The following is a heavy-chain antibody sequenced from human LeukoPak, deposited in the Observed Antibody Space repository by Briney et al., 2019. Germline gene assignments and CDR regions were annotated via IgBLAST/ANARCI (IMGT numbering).Heavy chain of an antibody. CDR2: ISGSGSTI. V-gene: IGHV3-48*04. Sequence: GGSLRLSCAASGFTFSSYAMSWVRQAPGKGLEWVSYISGSGSTIFYADSVKGRFTISRDNAKNSLYLQMNSLRAEDTAVYFCARDAPSDYTVGSNWGQGTMVTVSS. D-gene: IGHD4-11*01. CDR1: GFTFSSYA. CDR3: ARDAPSDYTVGSN. J-gene: IGHJ3*01.